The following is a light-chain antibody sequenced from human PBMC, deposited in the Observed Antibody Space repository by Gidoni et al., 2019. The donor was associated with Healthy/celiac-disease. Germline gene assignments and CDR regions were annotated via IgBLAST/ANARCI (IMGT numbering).Light chain of an antibody. CDR1: QSVSSY. CDR2: DAS. CDR3: QQRSNWPPTWT. J-gene: IGKJ1*01. V-gene: IGKV3-11*01. Sequence: EIVLTQSPATLSLSPGERATLSCRASQSVSSYLAWYQQKPGQAPRLLIYDASNRATGIPARFSGRGSGTDFTLTISSLEPEDFAVYYCQQRSNWPPTWTFXQXTKVEIK.